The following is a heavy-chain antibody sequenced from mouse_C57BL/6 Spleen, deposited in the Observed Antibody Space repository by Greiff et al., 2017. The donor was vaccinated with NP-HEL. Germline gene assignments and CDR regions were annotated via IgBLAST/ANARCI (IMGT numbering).Heavy chain of an antibody. J-gene: IGHJ1*03. CDR3: ARTKLGRYWYFDV. V-gene: IGHV1-18*01. CDR1: GYTFTDYN. CDR2: INPNNGGT. D-gene: IGHD4-1*01. Sequence: VQLQQSGPELVKPGASVKIPCKASGYTFTDYNMDWVKQTHGKSLEWIGDINPNNGGTIYNQKFKGKATLTVDKSSSTAYMELRSLTSEDTAVYYCARTKLGRYWYFDVWGTGTTVTVSS.